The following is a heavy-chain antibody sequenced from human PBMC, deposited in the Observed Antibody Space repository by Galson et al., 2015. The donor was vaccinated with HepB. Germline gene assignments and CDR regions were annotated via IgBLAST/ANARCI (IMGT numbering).Heavy chain of an antibody. V-gene: IGHV3-13*01. CDR3: ARGAYGGANWSFDL. CDR2: IGAPGDT. D-gene: IGHD4-23*01. CDR1: GFTFSSHD. J-gene: IGHJ2*01. Sequence: SLRLSCAASGFTFSSHDMHWVRQSTGQGLEWVSAIGAPGDTYYPASVQGRFTISRENAKNSLYLQMNSLTAGDTAVYYCARGAYGGANWSFDLWGRGTLVTVSS.